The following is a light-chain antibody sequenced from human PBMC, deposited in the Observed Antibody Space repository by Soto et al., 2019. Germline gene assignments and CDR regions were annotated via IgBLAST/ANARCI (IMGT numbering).Light chain of an antibody. CDR2: GNS. Sequence: QPVLTQPPSVSGAPGQRVTISCTGSSSNIGAGYDVHWYQQLPGTAPKLLIYGNSNRPSGVPDRFSGSKSGTLASLAITGLQAEDEADYYCQSYDSSLSVVFGTGTKLTVL. J-gene: IGLJ1*01. CDR1: SSNIGAGYD. V-gene: IGLV1-40*01. CDR3: QSYDSSLSVV.